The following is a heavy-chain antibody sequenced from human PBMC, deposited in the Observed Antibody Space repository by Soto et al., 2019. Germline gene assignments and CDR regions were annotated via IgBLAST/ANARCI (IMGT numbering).Heavy chain of an antibody. CDR1: GFSLSTSGVG. CDR2: IYWNDDK. D-gene: IGHD2-2*03. Sequence: SGPPLVNPKQTLTLTCSFSGFSLSTSGVGVGWIRQPPGKALEWLALIYWNDDKRYSPSLKSRLTITKDTSKNQVVLTMTNMDPVDTATYYCAHXGLGYCSSTSCLGWFDPWGQGTLVTVSS. V-gene: IGHV2-5*01. J-gene: IGHJ5*02. CDR3: AHXGLGYCSSTSCLGWFDP.